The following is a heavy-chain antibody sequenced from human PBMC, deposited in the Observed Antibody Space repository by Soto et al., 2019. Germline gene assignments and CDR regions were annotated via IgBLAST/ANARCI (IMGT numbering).Heavy chain of an antibody. CDR3: ARDLSPYYYYYGMDV. CDR1: GFTVSSNY. J-gene: IGHJ6*02. V-gene: IGHV3-66*01. CDR2: IYSGGST. Sequence: GGSLRLSCAASGFTVSSNYMSWVRQAPGKGLEWVSVIYSGGSTYYADSVKGRFTISRDNSKNTLYLQMNSLRAEDTAVYYCARDLSPYYYYYGMDVWGQGTTVTVSS.